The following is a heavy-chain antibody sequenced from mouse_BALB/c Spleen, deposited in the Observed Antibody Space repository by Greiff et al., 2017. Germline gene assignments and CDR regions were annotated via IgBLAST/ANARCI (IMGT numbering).Heavy chain of an antibody. V-gene: IGHV3-8*02. Sequence: EVQLQESGPSLVKPSQTLSLTCSVTGDSITSCYWNWIRKFPGNKLEYMGYISYSGSTYYNPSLKSRISITRDTSKNQYYLQLNSVTTEDTATYYSARKVYGNYYAMDYWGQGTSVTVSS. D-gene: IGHD2-1*01. J-gene: IGHJ4*01. CDR3: ARKVYGNYYAMDY. CDR1: GDSITSCY. CDR2: ISYSGST.